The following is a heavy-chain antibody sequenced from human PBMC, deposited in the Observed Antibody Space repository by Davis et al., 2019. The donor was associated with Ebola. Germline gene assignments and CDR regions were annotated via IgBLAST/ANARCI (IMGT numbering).Heavy chain of an antibody. CDR3: ARDKSGSY. CDR1: GYTFTSYA. J-gene: IGHJ4*02. CDR2: IIPILGIA. D-gene: IGHD1-26*01. Sequence: AASVKVSCKASGYTFTSYAISWVRQAPGQGLEWMGRIIPILGIANYAQKLQGRVTMTTDTSTSTAYMELRSLRSDDTAVYYCARDKSGSYWGQGTLVTVSS. V-gene: IGHV1-18*01.